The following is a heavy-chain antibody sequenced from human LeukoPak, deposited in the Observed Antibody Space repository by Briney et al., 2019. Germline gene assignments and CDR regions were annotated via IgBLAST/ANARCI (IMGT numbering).Heavy chain of an antibody. CDR3: ARDPYGDYVKDYFDY. CDR1: GYTFTSYG. D-gene: IGHD4-17*01. V-gene: IGHV1-18*01. CDR2: ISAYNGNT. Sequence: GASVKVSCKASGYTFTSYGISWVRQAPGQGLEWMGWISAYNGNTNYAQKLQGRVAMTTDTSTSTAYMELRSLRSDDTAVYYCARDPYGDYVKDYFDYWGQGTLVTVSS. J-gene: IGHJ4*02.